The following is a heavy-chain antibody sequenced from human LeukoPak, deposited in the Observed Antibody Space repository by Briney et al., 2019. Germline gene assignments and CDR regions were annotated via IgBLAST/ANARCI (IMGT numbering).Heavy chain of an antibody. CDR3: ARVWDYYDSSGYYPWYYFDY. V-gene: IGHV4-59*01. D-gene: IGHD3-22*01. CDR1: GGSISSYY. Sequence: SETLSLTCTVSGGSISSYYWSWIRQPPGKGLEWIGYIYYSGSTNYNPSLKSRVTTSVDTSKNQFSLKLSSVTAADTAVYYCARVWDYYDSSGYYPWYYFDYWGQGTLVTVSS. J-gene: IGHJ4*02. CDR2: IYYSGST.